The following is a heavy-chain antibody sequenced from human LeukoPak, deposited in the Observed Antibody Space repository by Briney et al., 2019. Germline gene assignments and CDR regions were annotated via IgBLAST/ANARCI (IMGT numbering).Heavy chain of an antibody. V-gene: IGHV1-18*01. CDR2: ISAYNGNT. D-gene: IGHD2-8*01. CDR3: ARVARLVYADDY. J-gene: IGHJ4*02. CDR1: GCTFTSYG. Sequence: SVKVSCKASGCTFTSYGISWVRQAPGQGLEWMGWISAYNGNTNYPQHLQDRVTMNTGTYTSTAYMELTSLRSDDTAVYDFARVARLVYADDYWSQGSLVTVS.